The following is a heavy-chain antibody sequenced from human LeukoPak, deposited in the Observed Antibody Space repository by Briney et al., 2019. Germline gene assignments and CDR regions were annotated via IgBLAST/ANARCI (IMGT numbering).Heavy chain of an antibody. D-gene: IGHD2-2*01. Sequence: GGSLRLSCAAPGFTFSNAWMSWVRQAPGKGLEWVGRIKSKTDGGTTDYAAPVKGRFTISRDDSKNTLYLQMNSLKTEDTAVYYCTTAASCSSTSCYDSGFDYWGQGTLVTVSS. V-gene: IGHV3-15*01. CDR2: IKSKTDGGTT. J-gene: IGHJ4*02. CDR3: TTAASCSSTSCYDSGFDY. CDR1: GFTFSNAW.